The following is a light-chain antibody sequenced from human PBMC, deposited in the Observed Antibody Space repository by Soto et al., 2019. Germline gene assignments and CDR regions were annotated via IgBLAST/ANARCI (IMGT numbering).Light chain of an antibody. Sequence: DIQMTQSPSTLSASVGDRVTITCRASQSINAWLAWYQQKPGKAPKLLIYDVSTLDSGVPSRFSGSASGTEFTLTISGLLPEDFATYHCQQLNTLPFTFGQGTRLEIK. CDR1: QSINAW. J-gene: IGKJ5*01. CDR2: DVS. V-gene: IGKV1-5*01. CDR3: QQLNTLPFT.